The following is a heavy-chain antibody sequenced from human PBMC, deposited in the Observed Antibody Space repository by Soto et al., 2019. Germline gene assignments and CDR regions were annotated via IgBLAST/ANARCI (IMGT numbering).Heavy chain of an antibody. CDR3: GRGSYDFWSGYGDYYYYMDV. Sequence: SETLSLTCTVSGGSISSYYWSWIRQPPGKGLEWIGYIYYSGSTNYNPSLKSRVTISVDTSKNQFSLKLSSVTAADTAVYYCGRGSYDFWSGYGDYYYYMDVWGKGTTVTVSS. CDR2: IYYSGST. J-gene: IGHJ6*03. V-gene: IGHV4-59*01. D-gene: IGHD3-3*01. CDR1: GGSISSYY.